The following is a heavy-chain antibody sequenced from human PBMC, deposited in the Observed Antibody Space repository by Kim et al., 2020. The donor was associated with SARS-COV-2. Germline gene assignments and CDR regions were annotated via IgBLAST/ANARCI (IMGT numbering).Heavy chain of an antibody. CDR3: ARQGFGGNSVDY. D-gene: IGHD2-15*01. Sequence: GESLKISCKGSGYSFNNYWIAWVRQVPGKGLEGMGAIFVDDSDARYSPSFEGHVTMSVDTSISTAYLQWTSLKASDTAMYFCARQGFGGNSVDYWGQGTLVTVSS. V-gene: IGHV5-51*01. CDR1: GYSFNNYW. CDR2: IFVDDSDA. J-gene: IGHJ4*02.